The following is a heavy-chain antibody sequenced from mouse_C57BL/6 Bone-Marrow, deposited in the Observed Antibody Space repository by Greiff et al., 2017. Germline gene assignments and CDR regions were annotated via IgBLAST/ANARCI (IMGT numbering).Heavy chain of an antibody. CDR1: GFTFSSYG. D-gene: IGHD2-3*01. Sequence: EVQLVESGGDLVKPGGSLKLSCAASGFTFSSYGMSWVRQTPDKRLEWVATISSGGSYTYYPDSVKGRFTISRDNAKNTLYLQMSSLKSEDTAMYYCARQGGYYVYYFDYWGQGTTLTVSS. V-gene: IGHV5-6*01. CDR3: ARQGGYYVYYFDY. J-gene: IGHJ2*01. CDR2: ISSGGSYT.